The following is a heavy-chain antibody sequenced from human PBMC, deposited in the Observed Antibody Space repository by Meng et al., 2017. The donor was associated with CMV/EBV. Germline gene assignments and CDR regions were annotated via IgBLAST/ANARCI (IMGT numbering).Heavy chain of an antibody. Sequence: ASVKVSCKASGYTFTGYYMHWVRQAPGQGLEWMGWINPNSGGTNYAQKFQGRVTMTRDTSISTAYMELSRLRSDDTAVYYCARDLFGYCSSTSCSNLGEDVWGQGTMVTVSS. V-gene: IGHV1-2*02. J-gene: IGHJ6*02. CDR1: GYTFTGYY. CDR2: INPNSGGT. CDR3: ARDLFGYCSSTSCSNLGEDV. D-gene: IGHD2-2*03.